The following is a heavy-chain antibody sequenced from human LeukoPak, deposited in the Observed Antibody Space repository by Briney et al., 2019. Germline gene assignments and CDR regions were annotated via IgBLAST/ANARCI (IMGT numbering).Heavy chain of an antibody. CDR3: ARDAGSSGYFDY. CDR2: IYSGGST. V-gene: IGHV3-53*05. D-gene: IGHD3-22*01. J-gene: IGHJ4*02. CDR1: GFTVSSNY. Sequence: PGGSLRLSCAASGFTVSSNYMSWVRQAPGKGLEWVSVIYSGGSTYYADSVRGRFTISRDNSKNTLSLQMNSLRAEDTAVYYCARDAGSSGYFDYWGQGTLVTVSS.